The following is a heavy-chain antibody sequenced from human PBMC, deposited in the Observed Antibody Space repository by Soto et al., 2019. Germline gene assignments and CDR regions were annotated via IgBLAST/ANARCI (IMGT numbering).Heavy chain of an antibody. J-gene: IGHJ4*02. CDR1: GLTFSRAD. D-gene: IGHD1-1*01. V-gene: IGHV3-23*01. CDR2: SGGSDLST. CDR3: VTHSWNY. Sequence: EVQLLESGGGLVQQGGSLRLSCVVSGLTFSRADLSWLRPPPGKGLEWVSASGGSDLSTHYVDSVKGRFTISRDTSKNTLYLQMHSLSADDTAVYYCVTHSWNYWSQGTLVTSSS.